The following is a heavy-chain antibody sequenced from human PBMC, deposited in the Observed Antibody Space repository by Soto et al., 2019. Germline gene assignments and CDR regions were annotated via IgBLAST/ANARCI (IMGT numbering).Heavy chain of an antibody. CDR2: ISGSGGST. CDR3: AKVGGAAGTRWFDP. V-gene: IGHV3-23*01. D-gene: IGHD6-13*01. Sequence: PGGSLRLSCAASGFTFCSYAMSWVRPAPGKGLEWVSAISGSGGSTYYADSVKGRFTISRDNSKNTLYLQMNSLRAEDTAVYYCAKVGGAAGTRWFDPWGQGTLVTVSS. CDR1: GFTFCSYA. J-gene: IGHJ5*02.